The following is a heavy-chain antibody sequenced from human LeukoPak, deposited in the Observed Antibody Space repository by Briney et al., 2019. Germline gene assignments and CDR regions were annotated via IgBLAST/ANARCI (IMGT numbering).Heavy chain of an antibody. CDR3: ARKEQWLPHDAFDI. V-gene: IGHV4-34*01. CDR1: GGSFSGYY. D-gene: IGHD6-19*01. Sequence: SETLSLTCAVYGGSFSGYYWSGMRQPPAKGLEWIGEIKHSGSTNYNPSLTSRVTISVDTTKNQFSLKLSSVTAADTAVYYCARKEQWLPHDAFDIWGQGTMVTVSS. J-gene: IGHJ3*02. CDR2: IKHSGST.